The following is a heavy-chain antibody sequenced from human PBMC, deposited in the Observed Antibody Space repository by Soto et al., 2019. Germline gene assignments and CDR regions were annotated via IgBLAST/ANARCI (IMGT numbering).Heavy chain of an antibody. CDR3: ARARSSPRGGEDAYDI. J-gene: IGHJ3*02. V-gene: IGHV4-31*03. Sequence: PPETRSLTCRVSGASTSVPSYYGSGIRQQPGKGLEWIGYMYYSGIAYYNPSLKCRFTLTVDTSKNRFSLKLSSVTAADTAVYYCARARSSPRGGEDAYDIWGQGTLVTVSS. CDR2: MYYSGIA. CDR1: GASTSVPSYY. D-gene: IGHD6-6*01.